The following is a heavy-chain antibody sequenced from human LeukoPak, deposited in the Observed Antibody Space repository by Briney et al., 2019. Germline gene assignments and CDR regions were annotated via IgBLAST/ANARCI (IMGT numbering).Heavy chain of an antibody. D-gene: IGHD5-18*01. J-gene: IGHJ6*03. V-gene: IGHV4-4*09. Sequence: SETLSLTCTVSGGSISSYYWSWIRQPPGKGLERIGYIYTSGSTNYNPSLKSRVTISVDTSKNQFSLKLSSVTAADTAVYYCARAYRGYSFDYYYYYMDVWGKGTTVTVSS. CDR3: ARAYRGYSFDYYYYYMDV. CDR2: IYTSGST. CDR1: GGSISSYY.